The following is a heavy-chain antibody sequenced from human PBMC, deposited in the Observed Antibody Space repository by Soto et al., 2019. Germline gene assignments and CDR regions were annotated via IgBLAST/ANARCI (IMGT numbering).Heavy chain of an antibody. Sequence: QVQLVESGGGMVQPGRSLRLSCAASGLTFSGSAMHWVRQAPGKGLEWVAIIWHDGTNEDYADSVKGRFTISRDNSNNTLSLQMNSLRADDTAMYYCARGGAVAGPFDHWGQGTLVTVSS. D-gene: IGHD6-19*01. CDR2: IWHDGTNE. V-gene: IGHV3-33*01. CDR1: GLTFSGSA. CDR3: ARGGAVAGPFDH. J-gene: IGHJ4*02.